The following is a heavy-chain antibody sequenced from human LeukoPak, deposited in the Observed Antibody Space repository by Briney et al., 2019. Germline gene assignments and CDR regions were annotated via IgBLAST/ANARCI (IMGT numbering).Heavy chain of an antibody. CDR1: GFTFSSYG. Sequence: GGSLRLSCAASGFTFSSYGIHWVRQAPGKGLEWVAFIRYDGSNKNYADSVKGRFTISRDNSKNTLYLQMNSLRVEDTAVYYCARDRDGYNNPGYWGQGTLVTVSS. CDR3: ARDRDGYNNPGY. J-gene: IGHJ4*02. V-gene: IGHV3-30*02. CDR2: IRYDGSNK. D-gene: IGHD5-24*01.